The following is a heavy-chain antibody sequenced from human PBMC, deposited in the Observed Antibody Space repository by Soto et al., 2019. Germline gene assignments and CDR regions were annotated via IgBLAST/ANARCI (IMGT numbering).Heavy chain of an antibody. D-gene: IGHD2-2*01. V-gene: IGHV3-21*01. Sequence: GGSLRLSCTVSGFAYNNYGINWVRQAPGKGLEWVSSISKSDYTYYSDSVTGRFTISRDNAKNSVSLQMNTLRVEDTAVYYCAREDSIIIPAVSDFWGQGTLVTVSS. CDR3: AREDSIIIPAVSDF. J-gene: IGHJ4*02. CDR1: GFAYNNYG. CDR2: ISKSDYT.